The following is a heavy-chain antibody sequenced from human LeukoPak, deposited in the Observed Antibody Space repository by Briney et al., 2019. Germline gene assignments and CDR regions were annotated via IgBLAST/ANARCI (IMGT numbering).Heavy chain of an antibody. CDR2: IIPIFGTA. J-gene: IGHJ4*02. V-gene: IGHV1-69*01. CDR1: GFTFSSYA. D-gene: IGHD1-26*01. CDR3: ARDKVGAAYFDY. Sequence: PGGSLRLSCAASGFTFSSYAISWVRQAPGQGLEWMGGIIPIFGTANYAQKFQGRVTITADESTSTAYMELSSLRSEDTAVYYCARDKVGAAYFDYWGQGTLVTVSS.